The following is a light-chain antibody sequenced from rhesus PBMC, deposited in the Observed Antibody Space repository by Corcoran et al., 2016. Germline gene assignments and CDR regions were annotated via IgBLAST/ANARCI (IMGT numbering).Light chain of an antibody. CDR2: RAS. CDR3: RPCLPPPFT. Sequence: DIRMTQSPSSLSTSIGDTVTITCRASQTISDWLDWYQQKPGKAPKLLIYRASTLQSGVPSRFSGSGSGTYFTLTISSLQPEDFATYYCRPCLPPPFTFGPGTTLDIK. J-gene: IGKJ3*01. CDR1: QTISDW. V-gene: IGKV1-22*01.